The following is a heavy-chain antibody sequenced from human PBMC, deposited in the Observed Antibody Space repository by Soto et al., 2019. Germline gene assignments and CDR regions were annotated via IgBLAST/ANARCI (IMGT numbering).Heavy chain of an antibody. V-gene: IGHV4-39*07. Sequence: SETLSLTCPVSGGSISSSSYYWGWIRQPPGKGLEWIGEINHSGSTNYNPSLKSRVTISVDTSKNQFSLKLSSVTAADTAVYYCAGMYYYGSGELENNWFDPWGQGTLVTVSS. CDR2: INHSGST. CDR1: GGSISSSSYY. J-gene: IGHJ5*02. D-gene: IGHD3-10*01. CDR3: AGMYYYGSGELENNWFDP.